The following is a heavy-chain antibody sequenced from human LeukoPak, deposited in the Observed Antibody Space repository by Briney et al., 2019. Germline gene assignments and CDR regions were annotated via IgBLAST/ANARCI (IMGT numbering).Heavy chain of an antibody. CDR1: GFTFSSYS. CDR2: ISGSGGGT. CDR3: AKDGKTRNWNYFQAKPVY. V-gene: IGHV3-23*01. D-gene: IGHD1-7*01. J-gene: IGHJ4*02. Sequence: GGSLRLFCAASGFTFSSYSMNWVRQAPGKGLEWVSGISGSGGGTYYADSVKGRFSIPRDISKNTLYLQMNSLRAEDTANYYCAKDGKTRNWNYFQAKPVYWGQGTLVTVSS.